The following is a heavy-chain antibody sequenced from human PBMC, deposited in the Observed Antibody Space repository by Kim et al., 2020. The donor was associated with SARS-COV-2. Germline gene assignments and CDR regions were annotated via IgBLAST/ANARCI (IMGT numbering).Heavy chain of an antibody. V-gene: IGHV4-59*01. CDR3: ARDSSSGWLNWFDP. J-gene: IGHJ5*02. CDR1: GGSISSYY. Sequence: SETLSLTCTVSGGSISSYYWSWIRQPPGKGLEWIGYIYYSGSTNYNPSLKSRVTISVDTSKNQFSLKLSSVTAADTAVYYCARDSSSGWLNWFDPWGQGTLVTVSS. D-gene: IGHD6-19*01. CDR2: IYYSGST.